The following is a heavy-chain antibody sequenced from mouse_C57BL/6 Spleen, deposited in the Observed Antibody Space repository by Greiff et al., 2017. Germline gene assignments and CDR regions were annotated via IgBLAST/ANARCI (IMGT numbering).Heavy chain of an antibody. V-gene: IGHV1-69*01. CDR1: GYTFTSYW. D-gene: IGHD2-5*01. CDR2: IDPSDSYT. J-gene: IGHJ4*01. Sequence: QVQLQQPGAELVMPGASVKLSCTASGYTFTSYWMHWVKQRPGQGLEWIGEIDPSDSYTNYNQKFKGKSTLTVDKSSSTAYMQLSSLTSEDSAVYYCAGAYYSNGYAMDYWGQGTSVTVSS. CDR3: AGAYYSNGYAMDY.